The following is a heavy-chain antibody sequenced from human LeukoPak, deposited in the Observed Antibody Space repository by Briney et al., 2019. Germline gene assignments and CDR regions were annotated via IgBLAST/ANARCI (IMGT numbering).Heavy chain of an antibody. J-gene: IGHJ4*02. CDR1: GFTLSSYA. Sequence: PGGSLRLSCAASGFTLSSYAMSWVRQAPGRGLEWVSGISGSGGSTYYADSVRGRFTISRDNFQNTLYLQMNSLRAEDTAVYYCATAWNGWYFDYWGQETLVTVSS. CDR2: ISGSGGST. CDR3: ATAWNGWYFDY. V-gene: IGHV3-23*01. D-gene: IGHD1-1*01.